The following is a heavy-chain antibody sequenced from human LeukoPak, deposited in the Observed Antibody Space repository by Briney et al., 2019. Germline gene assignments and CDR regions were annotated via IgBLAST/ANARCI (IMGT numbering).Heavy chain of an antibody. J-gene: IGHJ4*02. D-gene: IGHD2-21*02. V-gene: IGHV4-59*01. Sequence: SETLSLTCTVSGGSISNYYWSWIRQPPGKGQEWIGYIYYGGSTNYNPSLKSRLTISVDTSKNQFSLKLSSVTAADTAVYYCARGGVTWTFDYWGQGTLVTVSS. CDR2: IYYGGST. CDR1: GGSISNYY. CDR3: ARGGVTWTFDY.